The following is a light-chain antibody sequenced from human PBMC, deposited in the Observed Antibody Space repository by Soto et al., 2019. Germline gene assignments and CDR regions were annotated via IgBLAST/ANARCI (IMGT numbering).Light chain of an antibody. CDR1: QSISSY. CDR3: QQSYSTTIS. CDR2: AAS. Sequence: DIKMTQSPSSLSASVGDRVTITCRASQSISSYLNWYHQKPGKAPKLLIYAASSLQSGVPSRFSGSGSGTDFTLTISSLQPEDFATYYCQQSYSTTISFGQGTLLEVK. V-gene: IGKV1-39*01. J-gene: IGKJ5*01.